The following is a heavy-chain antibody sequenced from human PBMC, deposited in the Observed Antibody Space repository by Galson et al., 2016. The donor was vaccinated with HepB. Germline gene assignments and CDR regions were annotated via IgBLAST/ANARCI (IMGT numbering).Heavy chain of an antibody. D-gene: IGHD6-13*01. Sequence: SLRLSCAASGFTFSDYAMSWVRQPPGKGLEWVSTISGSGSSAYYADSVKGRFTISRDNSKNTLYLLVNSLTAEDTAVYYCAKDRSTHSWDPTYYHYGMDVWGQGTTVTVSS. CDR2: ISGSGSSA. CDR1: GFTFSDYA. J-gene: IGHJ6*02. V-gene: IGHV3-23*01. CDR3: AKDRSTHSWDPTYYHYGMDV.